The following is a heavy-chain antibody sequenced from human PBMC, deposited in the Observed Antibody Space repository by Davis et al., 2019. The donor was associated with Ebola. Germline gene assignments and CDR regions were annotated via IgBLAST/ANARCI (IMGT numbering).Heavy chain of an antibody. CDR2: IYYSGST. D-gene: IGHD3-22*01. Sequence: PSETLSLTCTVSGGSISSGDYYWSWIRQPPGKGLEWIGYIYYSGSTYYNPSLKSRVTISVDTSKNQFSLKLSSVTAADTAVYYCARVLYYDSSGYGHAFDIWGQGTMVTVSS. J-gene: IGHJ3*02. CDR3: ARVLYYDSSGYGHAFDI. CDR1: GGSISSGDYY. V-gene: IGHV4-30-4*01.